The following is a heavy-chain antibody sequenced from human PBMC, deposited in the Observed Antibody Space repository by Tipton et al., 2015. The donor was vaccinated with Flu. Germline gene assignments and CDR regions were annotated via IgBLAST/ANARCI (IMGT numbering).Heavy chain of an antibody. J-gene: IGHJ5*02. Sequence: TLSLTCTVSGGSISSSTYYWGWIRQPPGKGLEWLGNIHRSGSTYYNSSLQSRVTISIDRSNNQVSLRLVSVTATDTAIYYCARRDYSNYVSEPRSWFDPWGQGILVTVSS. CDR1: GGSISSSTYY. V-gene: IGHV4-39*07. D-gene: IGHD4-11*01. CDR3: ARRDYSNYVSEPRSWFDP. CDR2: IHRSGST.